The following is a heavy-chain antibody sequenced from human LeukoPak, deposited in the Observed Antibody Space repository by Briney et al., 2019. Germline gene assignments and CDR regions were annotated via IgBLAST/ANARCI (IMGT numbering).Heavy chain of an antibody. Sequence: SETLSLTCTVSGGSISSSSYYWGWIRQPPGKGLEWIGSMYVSGSTYYNPSLKSRVAISVDQSKRQFSLKLNSVTAADTAMYYCARKGPGMSMISFDSWGQGNPGHRLL. CDR2: MYVSGST. CDR3: ARKGPGMSMISFDS. CDR1: GGSISSSSYY. V-gene: IGHV4-39*07. D-gene: IGHD3-22*01. J-gene: IGHJ5*01.